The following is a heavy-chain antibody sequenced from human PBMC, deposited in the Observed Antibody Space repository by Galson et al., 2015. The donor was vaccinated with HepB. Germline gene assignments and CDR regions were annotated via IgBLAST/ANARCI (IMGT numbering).Heavy chain of an antibody. CDR2: INPSGGST. CDR3: ARDRQQLVRGGYYYGMDV. Sequence: SVKVSCKASGYTFTSYYMHWVRQAPGQGLEWMGIINPSGGSTSYAQKLQGRVTMTRDTSTSTVYMGLSSLRSEDTAVYYCARDRQQLVRGGYYYGMDVWGQGTTVTVSS. J-gene: IGHJ6*02. CDR1: GYTFTSYY. V-gene: IGHV1-46*04. D-gene: IGHD6-13*01.